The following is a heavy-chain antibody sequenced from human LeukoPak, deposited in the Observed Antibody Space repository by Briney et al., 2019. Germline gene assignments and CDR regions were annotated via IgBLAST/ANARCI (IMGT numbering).Heavy chain of an antibody. D-gene: IGHD6-19*01. CDR2: IRYEGSNK. Sequence: TGGSLRLSCAASGFTFSSYGMHWVRQAPGKGLEWVAFIRYEGSNKYYADSVKGRFTMSRDNSKNTLYLQMNSLRAEDTAVYYCAKDRLGYSSGWNGGYFDYWGQGTLVTVSS. CDR1: GFTFSSYG. CDR3: AKDRLGYSSGWNGGYFDY. V-gene: IGHV3-30*02. J-gene: IGHJ4*02.